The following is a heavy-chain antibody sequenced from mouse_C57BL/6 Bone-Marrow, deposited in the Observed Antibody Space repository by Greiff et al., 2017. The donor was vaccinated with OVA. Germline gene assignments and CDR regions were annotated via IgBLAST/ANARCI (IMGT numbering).Heavy chain of an antibody. D-gene: IGHD2-2*01. CDR3: ANLYYGYDHWYFDV. J-gene: IGHJ1*03. Sequence: VQVVESGAELVKPGASVKISCKASGYAFSSYWMNWVKQRPGKGLEWIGQIYPGDGDTNYNGKVKGKDTLTADKSSSTAYMQLSSLTSEDSAVYFCANLYYGYDHWYFDVWGTGTTVTVSS. CDR1: GYAFSSYW. V-gene: IGHV1-80*01. CDR2: IYPGDGDT.